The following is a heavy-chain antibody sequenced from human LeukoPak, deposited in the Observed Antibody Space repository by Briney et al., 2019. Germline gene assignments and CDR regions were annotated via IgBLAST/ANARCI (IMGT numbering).Heavy chain of an antibody. V-gene: IGHV5-51*01. J-gene: IGHJ4*02. CDR1: GFGFTTYW. CDR2: IDPGDSDT. D-gene: IGHD3-16*01. CDR3: ARQVGHTRLGYYFDY. Sequence: GESLKISCKGSGFGFTTYWIGWVRQVPGKGLEWMGIIDPGDSDTRYSPSFQGQVTISVDKSISTAYLQWNSLKASDTAMYYCARQVGHTRLGYYFDYWGQGTLVTVSS.